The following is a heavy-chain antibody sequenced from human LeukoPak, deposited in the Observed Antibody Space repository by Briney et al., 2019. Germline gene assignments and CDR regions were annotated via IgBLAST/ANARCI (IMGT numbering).Heavy chain of an antibody. Sequence: ASVKVSCKASGYTFSRYYMHWVRQAPGQGLEWMGIINPSGGSTSYAQKFQGRVAMTRDTSTRIVYMELSSLRSEDTAVYYCARWGASGLALIYYYGMDVWGQGTTVTVSS. CDR2: INPSGGST. V-gene: IGHV1-46*01. J-gene: IGHJ6*02. CDR1: GYTFSRYY. CDR3: ARWGASGLALIYYYGMDV. D-gene: IGHD3/OR15-3a*01.